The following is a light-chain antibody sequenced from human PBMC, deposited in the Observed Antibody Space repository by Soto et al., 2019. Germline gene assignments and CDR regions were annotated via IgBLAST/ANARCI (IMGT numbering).Light chain of an antibody. J-gene: IGKJ5*01. CDR1: QGITNTY. V-gene: IGKV3-20*01. Sequence: EIVLTQSPGTLSLSPGERATLSCRASQGITNTYLAWYQQKPGQAPRLLIYGASIRATGIPDRFSGSGSGTDFTLTISRLEPEDLAVYYCQQYGGSPPVTFGQGTRLEIK. CDR3: QQYGGSPPVT. CDR2: GAS.